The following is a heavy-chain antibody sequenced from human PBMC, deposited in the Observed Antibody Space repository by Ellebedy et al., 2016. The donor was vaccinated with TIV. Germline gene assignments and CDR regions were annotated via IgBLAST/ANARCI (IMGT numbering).Heavy chain of an antibody. CDR2: ISYSGGP. D-gene: IGHD5-18*01. Sequence: SETLSLTXDVSGGSLTSSDSHWGWIRQAPGKGLEWIGSISYSGGPYYNPSLKCRVAISLDTSKNYFSLRLSSVIAADTAVYYCARDVPHSHGPDFDSWGQGTLVTVSS. CDR1: GGSLTSSDSH. V-gene: IGHV4-39*07. CDR3: ARDVPHSHGPDFDS. J-gene: IGHJ4*02.